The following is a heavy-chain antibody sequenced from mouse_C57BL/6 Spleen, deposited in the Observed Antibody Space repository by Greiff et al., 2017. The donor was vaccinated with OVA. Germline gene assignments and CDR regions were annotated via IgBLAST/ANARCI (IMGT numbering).Heavy chain of an antibody. Sequence: QVQLQQPWAELVMPGASVKLSCKASGYTFTSYWMQWVKQRPGQGLEWIGEIDPSDSYTNYNQKFKGKATLTVDTSSSTAYMQLSSLTSEASAVDYCARRTYGSRDVYFDVWGTGTTVTVSA. CDR3: ARRTYGSRDVYFDV. J-gene: IGHJ1*03. D-gene: IGHD1-1*01. CDR1: GYTFTSYW. CDR2: IDPSDSYT. V-gene: IGHV1-50*01.